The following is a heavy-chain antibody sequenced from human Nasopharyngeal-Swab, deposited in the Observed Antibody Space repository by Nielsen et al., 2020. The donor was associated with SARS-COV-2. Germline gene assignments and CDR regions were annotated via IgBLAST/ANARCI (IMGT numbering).Heavy chain of an antibody. CDR2: FRSAGDT. Sequence: GGSLRLSCAASGFTFNNYGMHWVRQDTGKGLEWVSTFRSAGDTYYQGSAKGRFTISRDNAKNSLYLQMNSLRAEDTAVYYCAREGTGVAGIWVHYYYYGMDVWGQGTTVTVSS. CDR3: AREGTGVAGIWVHYYYYGMDV. D-gene: IGHD6-19*01. V-gene: IGHV3-13*01. J-gene: IGHJ6*02. CDR1: GFTFNNYG.